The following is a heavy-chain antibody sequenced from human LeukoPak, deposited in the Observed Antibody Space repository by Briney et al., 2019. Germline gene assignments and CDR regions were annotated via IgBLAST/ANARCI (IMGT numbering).Heavy chain of an antibody. D-gene: IGHD2-21*02. J-gene: IGHJ4*02. Sequence: PGGSLRLSCAASGFAVSSNYMSWVRQAPGKGLEWVSVTYRGGITYYAGSVKGRFTISRDNSKNTLYLQMNSLRAEDSAVYYCARYCGGDCYSGNYFDYWGQGTLVTVSS. CDR2: TYRGGIT. CDR3: ARYCGGDCYSGNYFDY. CDR1: GFAVSSNY. V-gene: IGHV3-53*01.